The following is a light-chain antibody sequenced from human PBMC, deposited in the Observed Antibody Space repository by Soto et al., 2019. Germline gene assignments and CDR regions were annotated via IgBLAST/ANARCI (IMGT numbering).Light chain of an antibody. CDR1: HWIDDW. CDR3: QQSYSTPIT. CDR2: DAS. V-gene: IGKV1-5*01. Sequence: DIQMTQSPSTMTRSXGDRVTITXXASHWIDDWLAWYQQKPGKAPKLLIFDASSLESGTPSRFSGSGSGTDFTLTISSLQPEDFATYYCQQSYSTPITFGQGTRLEI. J-gene: IGKJ5*01.